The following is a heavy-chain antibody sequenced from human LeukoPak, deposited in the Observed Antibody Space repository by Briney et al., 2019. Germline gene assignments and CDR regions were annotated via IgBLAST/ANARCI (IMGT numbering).Heavy chain of an antibody. CDR2: ISGSGGST. Sequence: PGRSLRLSCAASGFTFSSYGMHWVRQAPGKGLEWVSAISGSGGSTYYADSVKGRFTISRDNSKNTLYLQMNSLRAEDTAVYYCARDSGSYLNDYWGQGTLVTVSS. D-gene: IGHD1-26*01. CDR1: GFTFSSYG. J-gene: IGHJ4*02. CDR3: ARDSGSYLNDY. V-gene: IGHV3-23*01.